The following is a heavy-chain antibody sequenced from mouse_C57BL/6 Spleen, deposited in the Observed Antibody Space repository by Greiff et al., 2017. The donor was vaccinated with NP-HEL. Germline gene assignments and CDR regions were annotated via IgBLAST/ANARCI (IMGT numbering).Heavy chain of an antibody. V-gene: IGHV5-17*01. D-gene: IGHD1-1*01. CDR2: ISSGSSTI. J-gene: IGHJ4*01. CDR1: GFTFSDYG. CDR3: ARPEGSSYYYAMDY. Sequence: EVQLVESGGGLVKPGGSLKLSCAASGFTFSDYGMHWVRQAPEKGLEWVAYISSGSSTIYYADTVKGRFTISRDNAKNTLFLQMTSLRSEDTAMYYCARPEGSSYYYAMDYWGQGTSVTVSS.